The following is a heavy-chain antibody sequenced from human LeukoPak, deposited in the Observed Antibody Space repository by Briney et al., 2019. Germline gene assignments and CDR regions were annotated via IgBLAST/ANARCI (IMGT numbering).Heavy chain of an antibody. Sequence: GGSLRLSCAASGLTFSNAWMSWVRQAPGKGREWVGRIKSKTDGGTTDYAAPVKGKFTISRDDSKTTLYLQMNSLKTEDTAVYYCTTAPFNYYDSSGYRYDYWGQGTLVTVSS. CDR3: TTAPFNYYDSSGYRYDY. J-gene: IGHJ4*02. CDR2: IKSKTDGGTT. D-gene: IGHD3-22*01. V-gene: IGHV3-15*01. CDR1: GLTFSNAW.